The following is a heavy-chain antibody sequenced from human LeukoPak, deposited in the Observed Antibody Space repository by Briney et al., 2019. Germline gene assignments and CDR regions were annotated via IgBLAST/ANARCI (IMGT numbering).Heavy chain of an antibody. D-gene: IGHD3-22*01. V-gene: IGHV3-48*03. CDR3: ARDRDPGYYDTNGYRRINAFDI. Sequence: GGSLRLSCAASGFTFSSYELNWVRHAPGKGLEWFSYISSSGSTKYYAASVKGRFTLSRDNAKNSLYLQMNSLRAEDTAVYYCARDRDPGYYDTNGYRRINAFDILGQGTMVTVSS. CDR1: GFTFSSYE. J-gene: IGHJ3*02. CDR2: ISSSGSTK.